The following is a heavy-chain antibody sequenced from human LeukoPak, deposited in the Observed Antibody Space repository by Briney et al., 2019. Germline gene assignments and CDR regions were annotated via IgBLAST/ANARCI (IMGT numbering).Heavy chain of an antibody. CDR3: ARDRLLGQQLVPSFDY. CDR1: GYIFSSYG. J-gene: IGHJ4*02. V-gene: IGHV1-18*04. Sequence: ASVKVSCKASGYIFSSYGISWVRQAPGQGPEWMGWISNYNGSTKFAQKVQGRVTLTTDKSTNTAYMELRSLRSDDTAVYYCARDRLLGQQLVPSFDYWGQGTLVTVSS. D-gene: IGHD6-13*01. CDR2: ISNYNGST.